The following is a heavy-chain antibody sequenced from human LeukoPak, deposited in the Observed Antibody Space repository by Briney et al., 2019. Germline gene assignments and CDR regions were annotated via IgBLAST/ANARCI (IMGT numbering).Heavy chain of an antibody. CDR1: GGSISSTSYY. CDR2: IYYSGTT. CDR3: ARLAWKRVGDYYFDY. J-gene: IGHJ4*02. V-gene: IGHV4-39*01. Sequence: SETLSLTCTVSGGSISSTSYYWGWIRQPPGKGLEWIGNIYYSGTTYYNPSLKSRVTISVDTSKNQFSLKLSSVTAADTAVYYCARLAWKRVGDYYFDYWGQGTLVTVSS. D-gene: IGHD1-26*01.